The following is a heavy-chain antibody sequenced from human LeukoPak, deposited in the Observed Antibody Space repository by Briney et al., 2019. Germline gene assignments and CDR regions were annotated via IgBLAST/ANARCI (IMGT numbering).Heavy chain of an antibody. CDR3: ASELTSDAAIVTGDY. V-gene: IGHV4-34*01. D-gene: IGHD5-18*01. J-gene: IGHJ4*02. CDR2: INHSGST. CDR1: GGSFSGYY. Sequence: SETLSLTCAVYGGSFSGYYWSWIRQPPGKGLEWLGEINHSGSTNYNPSLKSRVTISVDTSKNQFSLKLSSVTAADTAVYYCASELTSDAAIVTGDYWGQGTLVTVSS.